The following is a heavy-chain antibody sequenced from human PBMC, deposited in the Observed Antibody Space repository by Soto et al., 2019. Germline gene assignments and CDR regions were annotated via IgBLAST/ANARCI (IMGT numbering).Heavy chain of an antibody. CDR2: IWHDGGNK. D-gene: IGHD3-16*01. Sequence: GGSLRLSCAASGFTFSSYGMHRVRQAPGKGLEWVAFIWHDGGNKFYAESVKGRFTISRDNSKNTLYLQMTSLSAEDTAMYYCARDGDVNTGFGKDYWGQGTLVTVSS. CDR3: ARDGDVNTGFGKDY. J-gene: IGHJ4*02. V-gene: IGHV3-33*01. CDR1: GFTFSSYG.